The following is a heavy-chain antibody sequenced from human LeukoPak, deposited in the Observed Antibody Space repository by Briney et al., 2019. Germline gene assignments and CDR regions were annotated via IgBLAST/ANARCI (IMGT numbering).Heavy chain of an antibody. J-gene: IGHJ4*02. Sequence: ASVKVSCKASGGTFSSYAISWVRQAPGQGLEWMGGIIPIFGTANYAQKFQGRVTITADESTGTAYMELSSLRSEDTAVYYCARGTTFDSIVISFDYWGQGTLVTVSS. CDR1: GGTFSSYA. CDR2: IIPIFGTA. V-gene: IGHV1-69*13. D-gene: IGHD3-22*01. CDR3: ARGTTFDSIVISFDY.